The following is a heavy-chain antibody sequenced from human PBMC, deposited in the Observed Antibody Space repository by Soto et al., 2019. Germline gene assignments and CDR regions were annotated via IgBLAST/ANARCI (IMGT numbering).Heavy chain of an antibody. CDR2: IKQDGSEK. Sequence: LRLSCAASGFTFSSYWMSWVRQAPGKGLEWVANIKQDGSEKYYVDSVKGRFTISRDNAKNSLYLQMNSLRAEDTAVYYCAKRTYYDFWSGPYYYGMDVWGQGTTVTAP. V-gene: IGHV3-7*01. J-gene: IGHJ6*02. D-gene: IGHD3-3*01. CDR1: GFTFSSYW. CDR3: AKRTYYDFWSGPYYYGMDV.